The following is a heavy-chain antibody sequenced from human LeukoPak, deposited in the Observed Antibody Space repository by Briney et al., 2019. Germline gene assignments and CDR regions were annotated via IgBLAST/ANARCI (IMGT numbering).Heavy chain of an antibody. Sequence: ASVKVSCKASGYTFTGYYMHWVRQAPGQGLEWMGWINPNSGGTNYAQKFQGRVTMTRDTSISTAYMELSRLRSDDTAVYYCARDFSGSYYLIYVREDYFDYWGQGTLVTVSS. J-gene: IGHJ4*02. CDR3: ARDFSGSYYLIYVREDYFDY. D-gene: IGHD1-26*01. V-gene: IGHV1-2*02. CDR2: INPNSGGT. CDR1: GYTFTGYY.